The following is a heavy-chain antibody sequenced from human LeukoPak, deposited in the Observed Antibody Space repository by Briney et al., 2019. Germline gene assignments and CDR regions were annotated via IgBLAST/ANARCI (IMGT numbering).Heavy chain of an antibody. CDR2: IYTSGST. V-gene: IGHV4-4*09. CDR1: GGSISSYY. D-gene: IGHD6-6*01. Sequence: SSETLSLTCTVSGGSISSYYWSWIRQPPGKGVEWIGYIYTSGSTNYNPSLKSRVTMSVDTSKNQFSLKLSSVTAADTAVYYCASSSSSLWNFDYWGQGTLVTVSS. J-gene: IGHJ4*02. CDR3: ASSSSSLWNFDY.